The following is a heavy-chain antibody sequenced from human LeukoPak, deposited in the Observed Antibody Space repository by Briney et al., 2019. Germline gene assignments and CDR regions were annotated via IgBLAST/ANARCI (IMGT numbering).Heavy chain of an antibody. J-gene: IGHJ4*02. Sequence: SETLSLTCAVYGGSFSGYYWSWIRQPPGKGLEWIGEINHSGSTDYNPSLKSRVTISVDTSKNQFFLKLSSVTAADTAVYYCARGLGVLMVYAKRHFDYWGQGTLVTVSS. D-gene: IGHD2-8*01. CDR3: ARGLGVLMVYAKRHFDY. V-gene: IGHV4-34*01. CDR2: INHSGST. CDR1: GGSFSGYY.